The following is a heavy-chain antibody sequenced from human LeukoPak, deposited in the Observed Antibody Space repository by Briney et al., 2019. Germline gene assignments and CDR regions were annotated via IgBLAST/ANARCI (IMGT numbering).Heavy chain of an antibody. J-gene: IGHJ3*02. Sequence: ASVKVSCKASGYTFSNYCMHWVRQAPGQGLEWMGIFNPTYDIPIYAQTFEGRVTMARDTSTSTAYMELSSLRSEATAVYYCARGYSSSSKGCDILGQGTIVTGSS. V-gene: IGHV1-46*01. CDR1: GYTFSNYC. CDR3: ARGYSSSSKGCDI. D-gene: IGHD6-6*01. CDR2: FNPTYDIP.